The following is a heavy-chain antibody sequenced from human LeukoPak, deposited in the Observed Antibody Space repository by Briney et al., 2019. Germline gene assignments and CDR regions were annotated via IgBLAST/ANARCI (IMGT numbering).Heavy chain of an antibody. V-gene: IGHV3-23*01. Sequence: GGSLRLSCAASGFTFSSYAMHWVRQAPGKGLEWVSSITDSGRKTYYADSVKGRFSISRDNSKNTVYLQMSDLRAEDTAVYYCAKITKATTPNYWGQGTLVTVSS. D-gene: IGHD4-17*01. CDR2: ITDSGRKT. J-gene: IGHJ4*02. CDR3: AKITKATTPNY. CDR1: GFTFSSYA.